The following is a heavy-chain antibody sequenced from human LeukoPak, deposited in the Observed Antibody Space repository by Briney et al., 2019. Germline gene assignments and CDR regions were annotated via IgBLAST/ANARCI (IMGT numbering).Heavy chain of an antibody. CDR1: GFTFSSYS. J-gene: IGHJ4*02. V-gene: IGHV3-23*01. D-gene: IGHD6-19*01. CDR2: ISTSGGST. CDR3: AKGGNAVAGRYFDY. Sequence: GGSLRLSCAASGFTFSSYSMNWVRQAPGKGLEWVSAISTSGGSTYYADSVKGRFTISRDNSKNTLFLQMNSLRAEDTAVYYCAKGGNAVAGRYFDYWGQGTLVTVSS.